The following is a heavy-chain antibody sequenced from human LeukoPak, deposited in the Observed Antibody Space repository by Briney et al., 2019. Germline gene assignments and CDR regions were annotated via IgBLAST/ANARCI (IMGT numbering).Heavy chain of an antibody. D-gene: IGHD6-13*01. CDR1: GDSVSSNSAA. Sequence: SQTLSLTCVISGDSVSSNSAAWYWIRQSPSRGLEWLGSTCYRSKWYHDYAVSVRSRITINPDTPKNQFSLQLNSVTPEDTAVYYCARAGQQLVMDVWGQGTTVTISS. CDR3: ARAGQQLVMDV. CDR2: TCYRSKWYH. V-gene: IGHV6-1*01. J-gene: IGHJ6*02.